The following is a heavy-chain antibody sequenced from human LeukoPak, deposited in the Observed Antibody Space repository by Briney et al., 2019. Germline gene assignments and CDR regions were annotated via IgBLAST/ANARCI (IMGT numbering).Heavy chain of an antibody. CDR2: ISSSSSYI. J-gene: IGHJ3*02. CDR1: GFTFSSYS. V-gene: IGHV3-21*01. Sequence: GGSLRLSCAASGFTFSSYSMNWVRQAPGKGLEWVSSISSSSSYIYCADSVKGRFTISRDNAKNSLYLQMNSLRAEDTAVYYCARERSSKPYYYDSSSYYHGVAFDIWGQGTMVTVSS. CDR3: ARERSSKPYYYDSSSYYHGVAFDI. D-gene: IGHD3-22*01.